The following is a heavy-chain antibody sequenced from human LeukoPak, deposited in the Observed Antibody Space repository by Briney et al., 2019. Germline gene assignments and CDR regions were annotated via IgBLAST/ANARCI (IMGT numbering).Heavy chain of an antibody. J-gene: IGHJ4*02. Sequence: GGSLRLSCSVSGFTFSSYAMHWVRQAPGKGLEYVSAISSNGGSTYYADSVKGRFTISRDNSKNTLYLQMSSLRAEDTAVYYCVKFWYSSGWSKDFDYWGQGTLVTVSS. V-gene: IGHV3-64D*09. CDR1: GFTFSSYA. D-gene: IGHD6-19*01. CDR2: ISSNGGST. CDR3: VKFWYSSGWSKDFDY.